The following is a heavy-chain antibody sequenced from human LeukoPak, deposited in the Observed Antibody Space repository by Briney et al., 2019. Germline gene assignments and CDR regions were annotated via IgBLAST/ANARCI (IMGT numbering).Heavy chain of an antibody. Sequence: GESLKTSCKGSGYSSTSYWIGWGSQMPGKGLEWMGIIYPGDSDTRYSPSFQGQVTISADKSITTAYLQWSSLKASDTAMYYCARYGGAEAVIDHLDYWGQGTLVTVSS. D-gene: IGHD2/OR15-2a*01. CDR3: ARYGGAEAVIDHLDY. J-gene: IGHJ4*02. CDR1: GYSSTSYW. CDR2: IYPGDSDT. V-gene: IGHV5-51*01.